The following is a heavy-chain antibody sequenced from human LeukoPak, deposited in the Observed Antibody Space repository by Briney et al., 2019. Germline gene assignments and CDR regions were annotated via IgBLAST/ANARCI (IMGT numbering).Heavy chain of an antibody. CDR2: MNPNSGNT. CDR3: ARYYYGSGTLSYYYYYGMDV. CDR1: GYTFTSYA. Sequence: ASVKVSCKASGYTFTSYAISWVRQAPGQGLEWMGWMNPNSGNTGYAQKFQGRVTMTRNTSISTAYMELSSLRSEDTAVYYCARYYYGSGTLSYYYYYGMDVWGQGTTVTVSS. V-gene: IGHV1-8*02. D-gene: IGHD3-10*01. J-gene: IGHJ6*02.